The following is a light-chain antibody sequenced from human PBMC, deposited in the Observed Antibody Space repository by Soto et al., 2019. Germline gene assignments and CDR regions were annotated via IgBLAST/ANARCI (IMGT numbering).Light chain of an antibody. CDR3: LQQCSFPRT. J-gene: IGKJ2*01. V-gene: IGKV1-17*03. CDR2: GAS. Sequence: DIQMTQSPSVMSASVGDRVTITCRASQGINKDLVWFQQKPGKVPKRLIYGASSLQNGVPSRFSGSGSGTQFTLTLDNLQPEDFATYCCLQQCSFPRTFGQGTKLDFK. CDR1: QGINKD.